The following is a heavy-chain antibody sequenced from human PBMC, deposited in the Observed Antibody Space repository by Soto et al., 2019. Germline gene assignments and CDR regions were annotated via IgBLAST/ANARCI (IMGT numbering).Heavy chain of an antibody. CDR2: IWYDGSNK. CDR3: ARHGPPYDIFSGYPPGYYFDY. J-gene: IGHJ4*02. CDR1: GFTFSSYG. V-gene: IGHV3-33*01. Sequence: GGSLRLSCAASGFTFSSYGMHWVRQAPGKGLEWVAVIWYDGSNKYYADSVKGRFTISRDNSKNTLYLQMNSLIAEDTAVYYFARHGPPYDIFSGYPPGYYFDYGGPGTLVTVSS. D-gene: IGHD3-9*01.